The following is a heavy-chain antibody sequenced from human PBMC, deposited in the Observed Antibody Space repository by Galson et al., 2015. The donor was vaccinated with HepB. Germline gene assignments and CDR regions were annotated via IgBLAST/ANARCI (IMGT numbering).Heavy chain of an antibody. Sequence: SLRLSCAASGFTFSSYAMSWVRQAPGKGLEWVSAISGSGGSTYYADSVKGRFTISRDNSKNTLYLQMNSLRAEDTAVYYCAKTLDGFFWGYSYGTYFDYWGQGTLVTVSS. CDR2: ISGSGGST. CDR3: AKTLDGFFWGYSYGTYFDY. J-gene: IGHJ4*02. CDR1: GFTFSSYA. V-gene: IGHV3-23*01. D-gene: IGHD5-18*01.